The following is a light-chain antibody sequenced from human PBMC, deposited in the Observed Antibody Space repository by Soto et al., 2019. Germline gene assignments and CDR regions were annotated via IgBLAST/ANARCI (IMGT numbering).Light chain of an antibody. CDR1: QSVSDN. CDR2: GAP. J-gene: IGKJ5*01. V-gene: IGKV3-15*01. Sequence: EIVMTQSPATLSVSPGERATLSCRASQSVSDNLAWFRQKPGQAPRLLIYGAPTRATTIPARFSGSGSGTEFTLTISSLQSEDFAAYYCQQYNKWPITFGQGTRLDIK. CDR3: QQYNKWPIT.